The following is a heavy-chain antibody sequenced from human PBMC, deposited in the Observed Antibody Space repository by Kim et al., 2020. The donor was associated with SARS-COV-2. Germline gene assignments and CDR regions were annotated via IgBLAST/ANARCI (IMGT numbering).Heavy chain of an antibody. CDR2: LSVSGGST. J-gene: IGHJ4*02. Sequence: GGSLRLSCAASGFTFSSYAMRWVRQASGKGLEWVSALSVSGGSTYYADAVMGRFTMSSDNSKNTLYLQMNSLRAEDTAVYYCANSDFWCQGTLVTFSS. CDR3: ANSDF. V-gene: IGHV3-23*01. CDR1: GFTFSSYA.